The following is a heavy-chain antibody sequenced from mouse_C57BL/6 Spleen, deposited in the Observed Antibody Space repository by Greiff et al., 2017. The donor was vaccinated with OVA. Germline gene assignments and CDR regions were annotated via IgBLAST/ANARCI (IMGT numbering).Heavy chain of an antibody. CDR2: INPNNGGT. V-gene: IGHV1-22*01. Sequence: EVQLKESGPELVKPGASVKMSCKASGYTFTDYNMHWVKQSHGKSLEWIGYINPNNGGTSYNQKFKGKATLTVNKSSSTAYMELRSLTSEDSAVYYCARLYYGILWYFDVWGTGTTVTVSS. D-gene: IGHD2-1*01. J-gene: IGHJ1*03. CDR1: GYTFTDYN. CDR3: ARLYYGILWYFDV.